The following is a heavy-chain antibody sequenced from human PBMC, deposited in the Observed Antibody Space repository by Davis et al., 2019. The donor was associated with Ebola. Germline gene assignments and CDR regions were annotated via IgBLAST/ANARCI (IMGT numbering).Heavy chain of an antibody. D-gene: IGHD6-19*01. CDR3: ARALPPGQWLANDAFDI. V-gene: IGHV3-21*01. CDR2: ISSSSSYI. CDR1: GFVFSSYV. J-gene: IGHJ3*02. Sequence: GESLKISCAASGFVFSSYVMSWVRRAPGKGLEWVSSISSSSSYIYYADSVKGRFTISRDNAKNSLYLQMNSLRAEDTAVYYCARALPPGQWLANDAFDIWGQGTMVTVSS.